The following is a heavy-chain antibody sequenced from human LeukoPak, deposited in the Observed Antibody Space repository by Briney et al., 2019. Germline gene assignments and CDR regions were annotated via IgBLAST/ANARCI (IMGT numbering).Heavy chain of an antibody. CDR1: GYTFTRYY. Sequence: ASVKVSCKASGYTFTRYYMHWVRQAPGQGLEWMGWINPNSGGTNYAQKFQGRVTMTRDTSISTAYMELSRLRSDDTAVYYCARDRGYNYYMDVWGKGTTVTISS. CDR3: ARDRGYNYYMDV. J-gene: IGHJ6*03. V-gene: IGHV1-2*02. CDR2: INPNSGGT.